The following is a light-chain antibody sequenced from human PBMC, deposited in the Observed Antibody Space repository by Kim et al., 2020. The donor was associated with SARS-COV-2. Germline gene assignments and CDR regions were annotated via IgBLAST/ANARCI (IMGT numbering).Light chain of an antibody. V-gene: IGKV3-20*01. Sequence: LAPGERATRSCRASRSINSNYLAWYQQKPGQAPRLLIYAVFTRATGIPDRFSGSGSGTDFTLIISRLEPEDFAIYYCQHYGGSLFTFGQGTKLEI. CDR1: RSINSNY. CDR2: AVF. J-gene: IGKJ2*01. CDR3: QHYGGSLFT.